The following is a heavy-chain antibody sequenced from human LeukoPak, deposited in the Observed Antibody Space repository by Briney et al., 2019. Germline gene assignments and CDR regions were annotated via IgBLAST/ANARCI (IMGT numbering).Heavy chain of an antibody. V-gene: IGHV4-39*01. CDR2: IYYTGST. D-gene: IGHD2-2*01. CDR3: ARHHSPTYQLGYMDV. CDR1: GGSISSSSYY. J-gene: IGHJ6*02. Sequence: SETLSFTCTVSGGSISSSSYYWGWIRQPPGKGLEWIGAIYYTGSTFYSPSLESRVTMSVDTSKSQFSLRLRSVTAADTALYYCARHHSPTYQLGYMDVWGQGTTVTVSS.